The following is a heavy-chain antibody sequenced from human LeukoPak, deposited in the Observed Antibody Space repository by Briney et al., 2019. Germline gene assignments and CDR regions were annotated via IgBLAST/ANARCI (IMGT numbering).Heavy chain of an antibody. CDR3: ARRAYCGGDCVHDAFDI. J-gene: IGHJ3*02. D-gene: IGHD2-21*02. CDR2: IYPGDSDT. V-gene: IGHV5-51*01. Sequence: GESLKISCKGSGYSFTSYWIGWVRQMPGKGLEWMGIIYPGDSDTRYSPSFQSQVTISADKSISTAYLQWSSLKASDTAMYYCARRAYCGGDCVHDAFDIWGQGTMVTVSS. CDR1: GYSFTSYW.